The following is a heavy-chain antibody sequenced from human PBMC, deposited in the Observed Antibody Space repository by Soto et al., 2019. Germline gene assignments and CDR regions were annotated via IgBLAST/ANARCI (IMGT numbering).Heavy chain of an antibody. D-gene: IGHD6-13*01. CDR2: IWYDGSNK. J-gene: IGHJ6*02. V-gene: IGHV3-33*01. Sequence: QVQLVESGGGVVQPGRSLRLSCAASGFTFSSYGMHWVRQAPGKGLEWVAVIWYDGSNKYYADSVKGRFTISRDNSKNTLYMQMNSRRAEDTAVYYCARDRVYSSSWYHYYDYGMDVWGQGTTVTVSS. CDR3: ARDRVYSSSWYHYYDYGMDV. CDR1: GFTFSSYG.